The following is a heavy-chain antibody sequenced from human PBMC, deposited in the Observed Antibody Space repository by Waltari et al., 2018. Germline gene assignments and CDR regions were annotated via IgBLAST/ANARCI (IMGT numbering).Heavy chain of an antibody. CDR2: IYYSGST. D-gene: IGHD2-2*01. CDR1: GCSISSSSYY. J-gene: IGHJ4*02. Sequence: QLQLQESGPGLVKPSETLSLTCTVSGCSISSSSYYWGWIRQPPGKGLELIGSIYYSGSTYYNPSLKSQVTISINTSKNQFSLKLSSVTAADTAVYSCASYQLWFRYFDYWGQGTLVTVSS. CDR3: ASYQLWFRYFDY. V-gene: IGHV4-39*07.